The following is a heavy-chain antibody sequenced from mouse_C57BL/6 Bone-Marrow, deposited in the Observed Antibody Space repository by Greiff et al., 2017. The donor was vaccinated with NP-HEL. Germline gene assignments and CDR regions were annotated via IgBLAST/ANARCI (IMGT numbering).Heavy chain of an antibody. J-gene: IGHJ3*01. Sequence: EVQLLQSGAGLVKPGASLKLSCAASGFTFSSYAMPWVRQTPEKGLEWVAPICAGGSYTNYTDNVQGRSTISTDKSKNTLYLQLSQLTSEDTAMYYCASGAECYWGQGTLVSVST. CDR2: ICAGGSYT. V-gene: IGHV5-4*01. CDR3: ASGAECY. CDR1: GFTFSSYA.